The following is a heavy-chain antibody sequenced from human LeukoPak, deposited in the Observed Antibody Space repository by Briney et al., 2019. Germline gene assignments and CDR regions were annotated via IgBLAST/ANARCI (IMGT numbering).Heavy chain of an antibody. CDR1: GGSISSSNW. D-gene: IGHD2-15*01. CDR3: ARVSCSGGSCYAEYFQH. J-gene: IGHJ1*01. Sequence: PSETLSLTCAVSGGSISSSNWWSWVRQPPGKGLEWIGEIYHSGSTNYNPSLKSRVTISVDKSKNQFSLKLSSVTAADTAVYYCARVSCSGGSCYAEYFQHWGQGTLVTVSS. CDR2: IYHSGST. V-gene: IGHV4-4*02.